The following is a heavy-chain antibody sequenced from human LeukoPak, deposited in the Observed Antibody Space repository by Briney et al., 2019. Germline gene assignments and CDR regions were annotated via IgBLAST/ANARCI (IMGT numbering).Heavy chain of an antibody. CDR3: ARHSFPDYYDSSGYPNWFDP. D-gene: IGHD3-22*01. V-gene: IGHV4-39*01. J-gene: IGHJ5*02. CDR1: GGSISTNNYY. Sequence: PSETLSLTCNVSGGSISTNNYYWGWIRQPPGKGLEWIGSIYYSGSTYYNPSLRSRVTISIDTSKNQFSLKLSSVTAADTTVYYCARHSFPDYYDSSGYPNWFDPWGQGTLVTVSS. CDR2: IYYSGST.